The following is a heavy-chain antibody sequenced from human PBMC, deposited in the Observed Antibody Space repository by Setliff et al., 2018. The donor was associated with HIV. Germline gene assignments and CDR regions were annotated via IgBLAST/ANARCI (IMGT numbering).Heavy chain of an antibody. CDR2: IYYSGSP. CDR3: ARDGRAKGVYSHWHFDL. J-gene: IGHJ2*01. CDR1: GASISSSNSY. D-gene: IGHD2-8*01. Sequence: SETLSLTCSVYGASISSSNSYWGWIRQPPGKELEWIGYIYYSGSPNYNPSLKSRVTISVDTSKNHFSLRLSSVTAADTAVYYCARDGRAKGVYSHWHFDLWGRGTLVTVSS. V-gene: IGHV4-61*03.